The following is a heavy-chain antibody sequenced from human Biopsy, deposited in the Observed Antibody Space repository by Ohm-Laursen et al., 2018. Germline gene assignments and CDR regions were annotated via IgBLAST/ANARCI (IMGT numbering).Heavy chain of an antibody. V-gene: IGHV3-7*03. CDR3: ARDGAGSYHDY. Sequence: SLRLSCAASGFTFSQYWMTWVRQSPGKGLEWVANINKDGSVTNYLDSVKGRFAVSRDNAKNSLYLQMNSLTVEDTAVYYCARDGAGSYHDYWGQGTLVTVSS. J-gene: IGHJ4*02. D-gene: IGHD3-10*01. CDR1: GFTFSQYW. CDR2: INKDGSVT.